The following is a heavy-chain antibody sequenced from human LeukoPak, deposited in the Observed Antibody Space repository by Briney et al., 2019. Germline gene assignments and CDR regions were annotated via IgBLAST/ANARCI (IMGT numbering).Heavy chain of an antibody. Sequence: ASVKVSCKASGYTFTSYYMHWVRQAPGQGLEWMGIINPSGGSTSYAQKFQGRVTMTRDTSASTAYMELSSLRSEDTAVYYCARGVGATPGAFDIWGQGTMVTVSS. D-gene: IGHD1-26*01. J-gene: IGHJ3*02. CDR2: INPSGGST. CDR3: ARGVGATPGAFDI. V-gene: IGHV1-46*01. CDR1: GYTFTSYY.